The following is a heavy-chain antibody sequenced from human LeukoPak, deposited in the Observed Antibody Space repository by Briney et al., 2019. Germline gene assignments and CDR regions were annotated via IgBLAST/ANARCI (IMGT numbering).Heavy chain of an antibody. Sequence: PGGSLRLSCAASGFTFSSYAMNWVRRAPGKGLEWVASMTESGDYIYYADSVKGRFTISRDNAKNSLHLQMNSLRVGDTAVYFCVTEGYCRGGSCSSDAFDIWGQGTMVIVSS. J-gene: IGHJ3*02. CDR1: GFTFSSYA. CDR2: MTESGDYI. V-gene: IGHV3-21*01. D-gene: IGHD2-15*01. CDR3: VTEGYCRGGSCSSDAFDI.